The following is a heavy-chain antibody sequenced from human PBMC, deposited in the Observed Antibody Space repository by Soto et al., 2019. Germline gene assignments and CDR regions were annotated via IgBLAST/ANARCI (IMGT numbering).Heavy chain of an antibody. D-gene: IGHD3-3*01. CDR2: IVVGSGTT. Sequence: GASVKVSCKASGFTFPSSAVQWVRQVRGQRLEWIGWIVVGSGTTDSAQKFQERVTFTRDMSTGTVYMELSSLRSEDTAVYYCARGNYSTKRITIFGVVTLSYYYYGMDVWGQGTTVTVSS. V-gene: IGHV1-58*01. CDR1: GFTFPSSA. J-gene: IGHJ6*02. CDR3: ARGNYSTKRITIFGVVTLSYYYYGMDV.